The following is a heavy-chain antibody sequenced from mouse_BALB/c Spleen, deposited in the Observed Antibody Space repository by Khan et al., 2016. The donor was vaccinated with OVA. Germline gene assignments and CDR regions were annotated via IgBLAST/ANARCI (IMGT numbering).Heavy chain of an antibody. Sequence: QVRLQQSGAELVKPGASVKMSCKASGYTFTSYTMHWVNQRPGQGLEWIGYINTSSGYTKYNQKFKDKATLTADKSSSTAYMQLSSLTSEDSAVYYCARKSTRASYWGQGTTLTVSS. CDR1: GYTFTSYT. CDR2: INTSSGYT. D-gene: IGHD3-1*01. J-gene: IGHJ2*01. V-gene: IGHV1-4*01. CDR3: ARKSTRASY.